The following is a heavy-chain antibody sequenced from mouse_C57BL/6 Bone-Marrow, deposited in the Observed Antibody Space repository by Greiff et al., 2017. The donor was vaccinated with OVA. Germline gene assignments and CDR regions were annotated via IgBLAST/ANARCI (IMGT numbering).Heavy chain of an antibody. D-gene: IGHD1-1*01. Sequence: EVQRVESGGGLVQPGGSLKLSCAASGFTFSDYYMYWVRQTPEKRLEWVAYISNGGGSTYYPDTVKGRFTISRDNAKNTLYLQMSRLKSEDTAMYYCARPIYYYGSSHYWYFDVWGTGTTVTVSS. J-gene: IGHJ1*03. V-gene: IGHV5-12*01. CDR1: GFTFSDYY. CDR3: ARPIYYYGSSHYWYFDV. CDR2: ISNGGGST.